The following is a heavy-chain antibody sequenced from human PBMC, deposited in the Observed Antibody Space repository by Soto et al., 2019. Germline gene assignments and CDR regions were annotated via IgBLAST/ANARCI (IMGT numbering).Heavy chain of an antibody. CDR3: AILVHHYDRSGDVFDY. J-gene: IGHJ4*02. Sequence: GESLKISCKGSGYSFTSYWIGWVRQMPGKGLEWMGSIYPGDSDTRYSPSFQGQVTISADKSISTAYLQWSSLKASDTAMYYCAILVHHYDRSGDVFDYWGQGTFVIVS. CDR2: IYPGDSDT. CDR1: GYSFTSYW. D-gene: IGHD3-22*01. V-gene: IGHV5-51*01.